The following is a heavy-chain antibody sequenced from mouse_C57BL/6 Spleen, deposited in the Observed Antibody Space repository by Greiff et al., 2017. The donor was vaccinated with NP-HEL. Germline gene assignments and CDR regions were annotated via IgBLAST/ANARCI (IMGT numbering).Heavy chain of an antibody. CDR2: ISYDGSN. V-gene: IGHV3-6*01. Sequence: EVQLQESGPGLVKPSQSLSLTCSVTGYSITSGYYWNWIRQFPGNKLEWMGYISYDGSNNYNPSLKNRISITRDTSKNQFFLKLNSVTTEDTATYYCARLLYDGYYYFDYWGQGTTLTVSS. CDR3: ARLLYDGYYYFDY. D-gene: IGHD2-3*01. J-gene: IGHJ2*01. CDR1: GYSITSGYY.